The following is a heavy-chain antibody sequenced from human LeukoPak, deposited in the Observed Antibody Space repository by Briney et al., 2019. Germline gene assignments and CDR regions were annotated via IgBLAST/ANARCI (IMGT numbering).Heavy chain of an antibody. V-gene: IGHV3-53*01. Sequence: SGGSLRLSCAASGFTVSSNYMSWVRQAPGKGLEWVSVIYSGGSTYYADYVKGRFTISRDNSKNTLYLQMNSLRAEDTAVYYCTLLKYYYDSSGYYQGDYFDYWGQGTLVTVSS. CDR3: TLLKYYYDSSGYYQGDYFDY. D-gene: IGHD3-22*01. CDR2: IYSGGST. CDR1: GFTVSSNY. J-gene: IGHJ4*02.